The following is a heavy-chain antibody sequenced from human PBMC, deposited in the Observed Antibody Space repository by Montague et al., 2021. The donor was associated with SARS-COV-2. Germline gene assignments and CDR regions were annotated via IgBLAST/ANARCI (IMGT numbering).Heavy chain of an antibody. CDR1: GGSISSSSYY. D-gene: IGHD3-22*01. Sequence: SETLSLTCTVSGGSISSSSYYWGWIRRPPGKGLEWIGSIYYSGSTYYNPSLKSRVTISVGTSKNQFSLNLSSVTAADTAVYYCASPTYYYDSSGSDAFDIWGQGTMVTVSS. CDR3: ASPTYYYDSSGSDAFDI. CDR2: IYYSGST. J-gene: IGHJ3*02. V-gene: IGHV4-39*01.